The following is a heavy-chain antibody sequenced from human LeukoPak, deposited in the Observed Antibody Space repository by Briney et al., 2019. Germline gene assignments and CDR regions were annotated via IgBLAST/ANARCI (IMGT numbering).Heavy chain of an antibody. CDR1: GFTFSSYG. D-gene: IGHD2-15*01. Sequence: PGRSLRLSCAASGFTFSSYGMHWVRQAPGKGLEWVAVIWYDGSNKYYADSVKGRFTISRDNSKNTLYLQMNSLRAEDTAVYYCAREGGCSGGSCYSFPFYYYYYMDVWGKGTTVTVSS. CDR3: AREGGCSGGSCYSFPFYYYYYMDV. CDR2: IWYDGSNK. V-gene: IGHV3-33*01. J-gene: IGHJ6*03.